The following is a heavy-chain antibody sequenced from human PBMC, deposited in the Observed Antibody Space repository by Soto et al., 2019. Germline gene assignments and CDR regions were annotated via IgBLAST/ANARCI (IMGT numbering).Heavy chain of an antibody. Sequence: QLQLQESGTGLVKPSETLSLTCTVSGGSISTSSYYRGWIRHSPGKGLEGIGSIYDIGSAYYNPSLKSRVPISVDTSTNQCSLKVLSVTAADTAVYYRAKQNEGGNLAYRLYSSGVDVWAQGTTVTVSS. CDR1: GGSISTSSYY. CDR2: IYDIGSA. D-gene: IGHD2-21*01. V-gene: IGHV4-39*01. CDR3: AKQNEGGNLAYRLYSSGVDV. J-gene: IGHJ6*02.